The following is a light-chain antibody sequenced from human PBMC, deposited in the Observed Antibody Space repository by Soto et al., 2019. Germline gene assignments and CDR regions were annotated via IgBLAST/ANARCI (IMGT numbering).Light chain of an antibody. Sequence: EVVLTQSPGTLSLSPGERATLSCRASQSVSSYLAWFQQKPGQAPRLLICDASNRATGVPARFSGSGSGTDFTLTISSLESEDFAVYYCQQRSVWPLTFGGGTKVEIK. CDR3: QQRSVWPLT. CDR2: DAS. J-gene: IGKJ4*01. V-gene: IGKV3-11*01. CDR1: QSVSSY.